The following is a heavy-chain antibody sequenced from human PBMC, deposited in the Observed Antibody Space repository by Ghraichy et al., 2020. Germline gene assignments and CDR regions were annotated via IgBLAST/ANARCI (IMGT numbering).Heavy chain of an antibody. CDR3: ARFGPTGYYYYMDV. J-gene: IGHJ6*03. CDR2: IYYSGST. D-gene: IGHD3/OR15-3a*01. CDR1: GGSISSYY. Sequence: SQTLSLTCTVSGGSISSYYWLWIRQPPGKGLEWIGYIYYSGSTNYNPSLKSRVTISVDTSNNQFSLKLSSVTAADTAVYYCARFGPTGYYYYMDVWGKGTTVTVSS. V-gene: IGHV4-59*08.